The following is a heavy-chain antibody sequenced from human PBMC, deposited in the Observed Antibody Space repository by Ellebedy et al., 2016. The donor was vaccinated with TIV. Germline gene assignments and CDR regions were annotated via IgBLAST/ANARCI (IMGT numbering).Heavy chain of an antibody. CDR3: AREAYDFWSGYYPYYFDY. D-gene: IGHD3-3*01. CDR2: ISSSSSYI. J-gene: IGHJ4*02. CDR1: GFTFSSYS. Sequence: GESLKISCAASGFTFSSYSMNWVRQAPGKGLEWVSSISSSSSYIYYADSVKGRFTISRDNAKNSLYLQMNSLRAEDTAVYYCAREAYDFWSGYYPYYFDYWGQGTLVTVSS. V-gene: IGHV3-21*01.